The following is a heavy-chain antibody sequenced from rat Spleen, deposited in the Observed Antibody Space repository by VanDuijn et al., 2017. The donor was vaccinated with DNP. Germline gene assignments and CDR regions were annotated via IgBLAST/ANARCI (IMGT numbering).Heavy chain of an antibody. CDR1: GFTFSDYY. Sequence: EVQLVESGGGLVQPGRSLKLSCAASGFTFSDYYMAWVRQVPTKGLEWVATIFYDDTRTYYRDSVKGRFTISRDNAKSTLYLKLDSLRSEDTATYYCATGGSPYYFDYWGQGVMVTVSS. V-gene: IGHV5S10*01. CDR2: IFYDDTRT. D-gene: IGHD5-1*01. CDR3: ATGGSPYYFDY. J-gene: IGHJ2*01.